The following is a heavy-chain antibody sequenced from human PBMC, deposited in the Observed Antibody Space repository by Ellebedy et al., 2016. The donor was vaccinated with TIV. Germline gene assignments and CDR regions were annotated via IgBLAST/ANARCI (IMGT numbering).Heavy chain of an antibody. V-gene: IGHV3-23*01. CDR2: ISGSGGST. CDR3: ARRRYDSSGYTY. D-gene: IGHD3-22*01. Sequence: GGSLRLSXAASGFTFSSYAMSWVRQAPGKGLEWVSAISGSGGSTYYADSVKGRFTISRDNAKNSLYLQMNSLRAEDTAVYYCARRRYDSSGYTYWGQGTLVTVSS. CDR1: GFTFSSYA. J-gene: IGHJ4*02.